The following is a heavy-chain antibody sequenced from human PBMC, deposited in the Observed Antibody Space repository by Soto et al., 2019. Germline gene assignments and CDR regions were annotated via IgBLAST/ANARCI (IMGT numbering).Heavy chain of an antibody. D-gene: IGHD1-1*01. CDR1: GFIFGDFY. J-gene: IGHJ4*02. CDR3: ARPNWNARGGVYNL. V-gene: IGHV3-11*01. Sequence: QAQLVESGGGLVKPGGSLRLSCAASGFIFGDFYMSWIREAPGKGLEWISYIDKSGFSVYYADSVKGRFSISRDNARKSLSLQMNSLRGEDTAVYYCARPNWNARGGVYNLWGQGTLVTVSS. CDR2: IDKSGFSV.